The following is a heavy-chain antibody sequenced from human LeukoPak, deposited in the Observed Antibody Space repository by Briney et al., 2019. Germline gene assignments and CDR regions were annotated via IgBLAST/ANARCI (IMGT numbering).Heavy chain of an antibody. D-gene: IGHD4-11*01. CDR3: ARVLNRVTTWNRWRSSGWFDP. J-gene: IGHJ5*02. CDR2: ISAYNGNT. V-gene: IGHV1-18*01. Sequence: GASVKVSCKASGYTFTSYGISWVRQAPGQGLEWMGWISAYNGNTNYAQKLQGRVTMTTDTSTSTAYMELRSLRSDDTAVYYCARVLNRVTTWNRWRSSGWFDPWGQGTLVTVSS. CDR1: GYTFTSYG.